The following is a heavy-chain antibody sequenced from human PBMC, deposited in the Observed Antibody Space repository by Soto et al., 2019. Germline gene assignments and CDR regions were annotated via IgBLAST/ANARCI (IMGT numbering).Heavy chain of an antibody. CDR3: ARATSEGYDFWSGYYYYMDV. J-gene: IGHJ6*03. V-gene: IGHV1-18*01. D-gene: IGHD3-3*01. CDR1: GYTFTSYG. CDR2: ISAYNGNT. Sequence: ASVKVSCKASGYTFTSYGISRVRQAPGQGLEWMGWISAYNGNTNYAQKLRGRVTMTTDTSTSTAYMELRSLRSDDTAVYYCARATSEGYDFWSGYYYYMDVWGKGTTVTVSS.